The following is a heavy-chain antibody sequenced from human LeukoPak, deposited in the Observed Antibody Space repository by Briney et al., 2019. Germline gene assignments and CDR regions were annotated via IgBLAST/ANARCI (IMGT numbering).Heavy chain of an antibody. Sequence: GASVKVSCKASGYTFTGYYMHWVRQAPGQGLEWMGWINPNSGGTNYAQKFQGRVTMTTDTSTSTAYMELRSLRSDDTAVYYCARDNYGGNRPFDYWGQGTLVTVSS. CDR1: GYTFTGYY. CDR3: ARDNYGGNRPFDY. V-gene: IGHV1-2*02. J-gene: IGHJ4*02. D-gene: IGHD4-23*01. CDR2: INPNSGGT.